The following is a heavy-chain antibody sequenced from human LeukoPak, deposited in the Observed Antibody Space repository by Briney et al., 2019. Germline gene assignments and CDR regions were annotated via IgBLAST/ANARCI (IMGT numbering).Heavy chain of an antibody. CDR3: ATEARTMILDR. V-gene: IGHV4-34*01. Sequence: SETLSLTCAVYGGSFTSYYWSWIRQPPGKGLEWIGEISYGGVINYNPSLKSRLIISVDTSKTQLSLKLSSVTAADTAVYYCATEARTMILDRWGQGTPVTVSS. CDR1: GGSFTSYY. D-gene: IGHD3-22*01. CDR2: ISYGGVI. J-gene: IGHJ4*02.